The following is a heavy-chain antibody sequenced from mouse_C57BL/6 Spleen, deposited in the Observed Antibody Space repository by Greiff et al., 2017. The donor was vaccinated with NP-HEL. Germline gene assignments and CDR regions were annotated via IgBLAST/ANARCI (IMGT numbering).Heavy chain of an antibody. V-gene: IGHV1-82*01. Sequence: QVTLKVSGPELVKPGASVKISCKASGYAFSSSWMNWVKQRPGKGLEWIGRIYPGDGDTNYNGKFKGKATLTVDKSSSTAYMQLSSLTSEDSAVYFCARRDDYDDAYYAMDYWGQGTSVTVSS. CDR1: GYAFSSSW. CDR2: IYPGDGDT. J-gene: IGHJ4*01. CDR3: ARRDDYDDAYYAMDY. D-gene: IGHD2-4*01.